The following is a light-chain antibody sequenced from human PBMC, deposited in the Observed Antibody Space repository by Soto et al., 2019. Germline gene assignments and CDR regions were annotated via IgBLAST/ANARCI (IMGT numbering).Light chain of an antibody. CDR1: QRISSN. CDR2: GAS. V-gene: IGKV3-15*01. Sequence: EIVMTQSPATLSVSPGERATLYCKASQRISSNLAWYQQQPAQPPTLLIYGASTRATGIPARFSGSGSGTEFTLTISGLQDEDVALYYCQQYNIWPPYTFGQGTKLEIK. CDR3: QQYNIWPPYT. J-gene: IGKJ2*01.